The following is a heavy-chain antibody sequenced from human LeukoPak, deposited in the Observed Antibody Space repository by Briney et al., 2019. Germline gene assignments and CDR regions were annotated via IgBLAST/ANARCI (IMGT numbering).Heavy chain of an antibody. J-gene: IGHJ5*02. V-gene: IGHV3-7*01. CDR1: GFTFSSYW. CDR3: ARDGDDYGDYENGWFDP. D-gene: IGHD4-17*01. Sequence: GGSLRLSCAASGFTFSSYWMSWVRQAPGKGLEWVANIKQDGSEKYYVDSVKGRFTISRDNAKNSLYLQMNSLRAEDTAVYYCARDGDDYGDYENGWFDPWGQGTLVTVSS. CDR2: IKQDGSEK.